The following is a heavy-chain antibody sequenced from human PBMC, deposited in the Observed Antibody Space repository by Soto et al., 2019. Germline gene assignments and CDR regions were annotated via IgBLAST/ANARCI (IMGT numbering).Heavy chain of an antibody. CDR1: GFTFSNAW. D-gene: IGHD6-19*01. CDR2: IKSKTDGGTT. Sequence: GGSLRLSCAASGFTFSNAWMSWVRQAPGKGLEWVGRIKSKTDGGTTDYAAPVKGRFTISRDDSKNTLYLQMNSLKTEDTAVYYCTTDPSPVGSSGWYGDYYYYYYMDVWGKGTTVTVSS. J-gene: IGHJ6*03. V-gene: IGHV3-15*01. CDR3: TTDPSPVGSSGWYGDYYYYYYMDV.